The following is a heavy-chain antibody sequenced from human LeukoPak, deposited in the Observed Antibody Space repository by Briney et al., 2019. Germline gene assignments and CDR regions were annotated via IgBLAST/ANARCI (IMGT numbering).Heavy chain of an antibody. V-gene: IGHV1-69*13. CDR2: IIPIFGTA. CDR1: GGTFSSYA. Sequence: ASVKVSCKASGGTFSSYAISWVRQAPGQGLEWMGGIIPIFGTANYAQKFQGRVTITADESTSTAYMELSSLRSEDTTVYYCARSRGSGYYYMDVWGKGTTVTVSS. D-gene: IGHD2-2*01. J-gene: IGHJ6*03. CDR3: ARSRGSGYYYMDV.